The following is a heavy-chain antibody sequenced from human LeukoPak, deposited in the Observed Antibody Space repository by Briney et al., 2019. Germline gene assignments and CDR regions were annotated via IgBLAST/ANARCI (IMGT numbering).Heavy chain of an antibody. CDR1: GGTFSSYS. J-gene: IGHJ6*02. CDR3: ARGTGAYYYYGMDV. CDR2: IIPILGIE. V-gene: IGHV1-69*04. Sequence: TVKVSCTASGGTFSSYSSSWVRQAPGQGLEWMGRIIPILGIENYAQQLQGRVTITADKYTSTAYMELSSLRSEDTAVYYCARGTGAYYYYGMDVWGQGTTVTVSS. D-gene: IGHD1/OR15-1a*01.